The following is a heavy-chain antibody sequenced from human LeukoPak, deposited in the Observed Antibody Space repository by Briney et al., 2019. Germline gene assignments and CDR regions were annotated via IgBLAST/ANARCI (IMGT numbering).Heavy chain of an antibody. CDR3: ARVGYSNSYDY. D-gene: IGHD1-26*01. Sequence: ASVKVSCKASGYTFTNFDINWVRQATGQGLEWMGWMNPNTGDAGYAQKFQDRVTITWDASISTAYMDLSSLRSEDTAVYYCARVGYSNSYDYWGQGTLVTVSS. J-gene: IGHJ4*02. V-gene: IGHV1-8*03. CDR1: GYTFTNFD. CDR2: MNPNTGDA.